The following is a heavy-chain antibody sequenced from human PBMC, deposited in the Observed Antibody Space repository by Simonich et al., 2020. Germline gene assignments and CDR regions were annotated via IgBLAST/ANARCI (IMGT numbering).Heavy chain of an antibody. V-gene: IGHV1-8*03. Sequence: QVQLVQSGAEVKKPGASVKVSCKASGYTFTRYDIKCVRQATGQGLGWMGWMNPNRGNTGYAQKFQGRGTITRNTSISTAYMELSSLRSEDTAVYYCARGRGGMSRGYVDYWGQGTLVTVSS. J-gene: IGHJ4*02. CDR2: MNPNRGNT. D-gene: IGHD2-15*01. CDR1: GYTFTRYD. CDR3: ARGRGGMSRGYVDY.